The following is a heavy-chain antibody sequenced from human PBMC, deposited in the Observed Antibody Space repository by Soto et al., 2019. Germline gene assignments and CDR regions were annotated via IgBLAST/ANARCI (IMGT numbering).Heavy chain of an antibody. J-gene: IGHJ4*02. V-gene: IGHV3-53*01. Sequence: GRAVILSFESSGVKVSSTYMSWVRQDTGKGLEWVSIIFSSGESFYADSVKGRFTISRDSSDNTVYLQMNSLKAEDTAVYYCARGGIGMVRTFDHWCQGILVTV. D-gene: IGHD3-10*01. CDR3: ARGGIGMVRTFDH. CDR2: IFSSGES. CDR1: GVKVSSTY.